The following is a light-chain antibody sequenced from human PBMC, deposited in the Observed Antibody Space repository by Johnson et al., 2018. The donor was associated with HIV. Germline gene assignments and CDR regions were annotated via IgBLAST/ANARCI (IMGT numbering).Light chain of an antibody. CDR3: GTWGSSLSAGV. CDR2: ENN. V-gene: IGLV1-51*02. Sequence: QSVLTQPPSVSAAPGQKVTISCSGSSSNIGNNYVSWYQQLPGTAPKLLIYENNKRPSGIPDRFSGSKSGTSATLGITGLQTGDAADYYCGTWGSSLSAGVFGTGTKVTGL. J-gene: IGLJ1*01. CDR1: SSNIGNNY.